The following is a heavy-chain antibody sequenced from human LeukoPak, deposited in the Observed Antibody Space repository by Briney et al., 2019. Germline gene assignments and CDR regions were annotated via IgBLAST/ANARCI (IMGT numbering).Heavy chain of an antibody. Sequence: SETLSLTCTVSGGSISSYYWSWIRQPPGKGLEWIGYIYYSGSTNYNPSLKSRVTISVDTSKNQFSLKLSSVTAADTAVYYCARDRRGGYSDYDQPHDAFDIWGQGTMVTVS. CDR1: GGSISSYY. J-gene: IGHJ3*02. V-gene: IGHV4-59*01. CDR3: ARDRRGGYSDYDQPHDAFDI. CDR2: IYYSGST. D-gene: IGHD5-12*01.